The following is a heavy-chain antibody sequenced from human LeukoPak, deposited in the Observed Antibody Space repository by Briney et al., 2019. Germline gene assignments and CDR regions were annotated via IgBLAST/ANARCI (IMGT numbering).Heavy chain of an antibody. D-gene: IGHD3-16*02. CDR1: GYTFTSYD. CDR3: ARTLKGREILGSRLGELSLGYY. Sequence: ASVKVSCKASGYTFTSYDINWVRQATGQGLEWMGRMNPNSGNTGYAQKFQGRVTMTRNTSISTAYMELSSLRSEDTAGYYCARTLKGREILGSRLGELSLGYYWGQGTLVTVSS. CDR2: MNPNSGNT. V-gene: IGHV1-8*01. J-gene: IGHJ4*02.